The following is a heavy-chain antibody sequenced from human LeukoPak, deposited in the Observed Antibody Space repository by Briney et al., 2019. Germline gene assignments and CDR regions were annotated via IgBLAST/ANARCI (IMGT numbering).Heavy chain of an antibody. J-gene: IGHJ4*02. CDR1: GFTFASYS. Sequence: GGSLRLSCVASGFTFASYSMTWVRQAPGKGLEWVSALSGSGGSTYYADSVKGRFTISRDNSKNTLHLQMNSLRAEDTAVYYCAKVRYYDLWSGKTVQDYWGQGTLVTVSS. CDR3: AKVRYYDLWSGKTVQDY. CDR2: LSGSGGST. D-gene: IGHD3-3*01. V-gene: IGHV3-23*01.